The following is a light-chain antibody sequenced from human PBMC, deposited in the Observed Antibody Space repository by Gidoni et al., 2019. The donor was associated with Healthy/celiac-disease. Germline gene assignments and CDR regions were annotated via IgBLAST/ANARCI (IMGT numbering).Light chain of an antibody. CDR3: QQSYSTPT. CDR1: QSISRY. Sequence: IQMPQSPSYLSAAVGDRVTITCRESQSISRYLNWYQQKPGKAPKLLIYASSSLQSGVPSRFSGSGSGTDHTLTIRSLQPEDFATYYCQQSYSTPTFGGGTKVEIK. CDR2: ASS. V-gene: IGKV1-39*01. J-gene: IGKJ4*01.